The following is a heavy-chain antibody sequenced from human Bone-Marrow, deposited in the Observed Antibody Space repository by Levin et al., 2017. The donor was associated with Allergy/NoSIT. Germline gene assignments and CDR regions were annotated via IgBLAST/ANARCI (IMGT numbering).Heavy chain of an antibody. CDR2: IYYSGDT. V-gene: IGHV4-39*01. J-gene: IGHJ4*02. CDR1: NGSISSSIYY. D-gene: IGHD3-16*02. Sequence: ASETLSLTCTVSNGSISSSIYYWGWIRQPPGKGLEYVGSIYYSGDTFYNPSPRSRVTISVDTSKNQFSLKLSSVTAADTAVYHCARHLVHEDYSWGSYRGDHDYFDYWGQGAPVTVSS. CDR3: ARHLVHEDYSWGSYRGDHDYFDY.